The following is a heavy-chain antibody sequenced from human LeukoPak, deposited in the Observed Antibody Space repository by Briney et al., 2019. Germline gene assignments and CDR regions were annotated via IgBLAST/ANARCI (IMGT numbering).Heavy chain of an antibody. CDR2: ISSSSSYI. V-gene: IGHV3-21*01. Sequence: GGSLRLSCAASGFTFSSYSMNWVRQAPGKGLEWVSSISSSSSYIYYADSVKGRFTIPRDNAKNSLYLQMNSLRAEDTAVYYCARDMVPAAPSAHWGQGTLVTVSS. J-gene: IGHJ4*02. D-gene: IGHD2-2*01. CDR3: ARDMVPAAPSAH. CDR1: GFTFSSYS.